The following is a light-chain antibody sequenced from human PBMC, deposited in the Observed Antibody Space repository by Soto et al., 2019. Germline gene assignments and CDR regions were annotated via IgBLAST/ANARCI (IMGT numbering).Light chain of an antibody. V-gene: IGLV2-14*01. CDR3: SSYTSRVAHV. J-gene: IGLJ1*01. Sequence: QSVLTQPASVSGSPGQSITTPCTGTSSDIGGYNDVSWYQQHPGKAPKLMIYEVSHRPSGISNRFSGSKSGNTASLTISGLQADDEADSYCSSYTSRVAHVFGTGTKVTVL. CDR2: EVS. CDR1: SSDIGGYND.